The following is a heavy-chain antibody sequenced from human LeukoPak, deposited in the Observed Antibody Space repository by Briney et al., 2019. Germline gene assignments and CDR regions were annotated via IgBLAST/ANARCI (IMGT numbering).Heavy chain of an antibody. J-gene: IGHJ4*02. V-gene: IGHV1-2*02. D-gene: IGHD2-2*01. CDR3: ARDPTGIVVVPAARKDY. CDR1: GYTFTGYY. Sequence: GASVKVSCKASGYTFTGYYMHWVRQAPGQGLEWMGWINPNSGGTNYAQKFQGRVTMTRDTSISTAYMELSRLRSDDTAVYYCARDPTGIVVVPAARKDYWGQGTLVTVSS. CDR2: INPNSGGT.